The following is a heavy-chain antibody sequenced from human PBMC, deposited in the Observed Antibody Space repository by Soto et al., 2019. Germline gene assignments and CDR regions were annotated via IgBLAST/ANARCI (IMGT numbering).Heavy chain of an antibody. CDR3: AREVRYCSSTSCSSAKFDP. CDR2: IYYSGST. CDR1: GGSISSYY. V-gene: IGHV4-59*01. J-gene: IGHJ5*02. Sequence: QVQLQESGPGLVKPSETLSLTCTVSGGSISSYYWSWIRQPPGKGLEWIGYIYYSGSTNYNPSLKSRVTLSVDTSKNQFSLKLSSVTAADTAVYYCAREVRYCSSTSCSSAKFDPWGQGTLVTVSS. D-gene: IGHD2-2*01.